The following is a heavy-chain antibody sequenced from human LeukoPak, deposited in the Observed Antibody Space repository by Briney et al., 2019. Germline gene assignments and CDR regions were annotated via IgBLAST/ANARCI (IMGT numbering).Heavy chain of an antibody. CDR3: ARIKHGDYAYYYMDV. Sequence: SETLSLTCTVSGGSISSYYWSWIRQPPGKGLEWIGYLYYSGSTNYNPSLKSRVTISVDTSKNQFSLKLSSVTAADTAIYYCARIKHGDYAYYYMDVWGKGTTVTVSS. D-gene: IGHD4-17*01. CDR2: LYYSGST. CDR1: GGSISSYY. J-gene: IGHJ6*03. V-gene: IGHV4-59*01.